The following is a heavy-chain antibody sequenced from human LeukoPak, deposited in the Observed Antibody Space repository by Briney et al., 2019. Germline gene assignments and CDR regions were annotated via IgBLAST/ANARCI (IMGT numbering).Heavy chain of an antibody. D-gene: IGHD3-22*01. V-gene: IGHV3-23*01. J-gene: IGHJ1*01. CDR2: ISSSGDST. Sequence: GGSLRLSCAASGFTFSSYAMSWVRQAPGKGLEWVSDISSSGDSTYYADSVKGRFTISRDNSKSTLYLQMNSLRAEDTAVYYCAKGRDSSGIDQYFQHWGQGTLVTVSS. CDR3: AKGRDSSGIDQYFQH. CDR1: GFTFSSYA.